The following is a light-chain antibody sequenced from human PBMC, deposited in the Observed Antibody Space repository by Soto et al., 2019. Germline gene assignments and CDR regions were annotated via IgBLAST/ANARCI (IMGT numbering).Light chain of an antibody. CDR3: SSYTSSSTLIYV. CDR2: DVS. V-gene: IGLV2-14*01. J-gene: IGLJ1*01. Sequence: QSALTQPASVSGSPGQSITISCTGTSSDVGGYNYVSWYQQHPGKAPKLMIYDVSNRPSGVSIRFSGSKSGNTASLTISGLQAEDEDDYYCSSYTSSSTLIYVFGAGTKVTVL. CDR1: SSDVGGYNY.